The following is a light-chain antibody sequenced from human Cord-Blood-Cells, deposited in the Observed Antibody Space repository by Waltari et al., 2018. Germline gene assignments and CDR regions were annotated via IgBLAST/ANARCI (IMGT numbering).Light chain of an antibody. CDR1: QSVSSY. Sequence: EIVLTQSPATLFLSPGERATLSCRASQSVSSYLAWYQQKPGQAPRLLIYDASNRATGIPARFSGSGSGTDFTLTISSLEPEDFAVYYCQQRSNWPPFFGGGTKVEIK. CDR3: QQRSNWPPF. V-gene: IGKV3-11*01. CDR2: DAS. J-gene: IGKJ4*01.